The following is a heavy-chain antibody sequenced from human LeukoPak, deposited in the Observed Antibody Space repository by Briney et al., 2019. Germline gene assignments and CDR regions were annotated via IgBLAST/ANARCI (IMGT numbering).Heavy chain of an antibody. D-gene: IGHD6-19*01. J-gene: IGHJ4*02. V-gene: IGHV4-38-2*02. CDR2: IYQSGST. Sequence: PSETLSLTCTVSGYSISSGYYWGWIRQPPGKGLEWIGSIYQSGSTYYNPSLKSRVTISVDTSKNQFSLRLSSVTAADTAVYFCARDRSIAVAGTDFDYWGQGTLVTVSS. CDR3: ARDRSIAVAGTDFDY. CDR1: GYSISSGYY.